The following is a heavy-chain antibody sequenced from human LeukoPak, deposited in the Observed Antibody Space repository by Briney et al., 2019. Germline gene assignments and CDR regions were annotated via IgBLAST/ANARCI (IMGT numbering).Heavy chain of an antibody. Sequence: ASVKVSCKASGYTFTSYDINWVRQATGQGLECMGWMNPNSGNTGYAQKFQGRVTMTRNTSISTAYMELSSLRSEDTAVYYCARDYYDSSGYYYYYYYMDVWGKGTTVTVSS. J-gene: IGHJ6*03. CDR3: ARDYYDSSGYYYYYYYMDV. CDR2: MNPNSGNT. CDR1: GYTFTSYD. V-gene: IGHV1-8*01. D-gene: IGHD3-22*01.